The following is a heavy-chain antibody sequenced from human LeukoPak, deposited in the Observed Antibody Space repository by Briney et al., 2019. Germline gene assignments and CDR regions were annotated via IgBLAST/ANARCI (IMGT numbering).Heavy chain of an antibody. CDR1: GFTFSSYW. D-gene: IGHD6-19*01. CDR2: INSDGSST. V-gene: IGHV3-74*01. CDR3: ASSGIAVAGTRYFDY. J-gene: IGHJ4*02. Sequence: GSLRLSCAAFGFTFSSYWMHWVRQAPGKGLVWVSRINSDGSSTGYADSVEGRFTMSRDNAKNTLYLQMNSLRAEDTAVYYCASSGIAVAGTRYFDYWGQGTLVTVSS.